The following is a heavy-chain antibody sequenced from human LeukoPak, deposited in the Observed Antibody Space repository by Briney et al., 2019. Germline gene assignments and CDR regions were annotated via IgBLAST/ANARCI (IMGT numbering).Heavy chain of an antibody. V-gene: IGHV4-59*01. D-gene: IGHD4-17*01. CDR3: ARVGDYGDY. Sequence: SXXLSLTCTVSGGSISSYYWSWIRQPPGKGLEWIGYIYYSGSTNYNPSLKRRVTISVDTSKNQFSLKLSSVTAADTAVYYCARVGDYGDYWGQGTLVTVSS. CDR1: GGSISSYY. CDR2: IYYSGST. J-gene: IGHJ4*02.